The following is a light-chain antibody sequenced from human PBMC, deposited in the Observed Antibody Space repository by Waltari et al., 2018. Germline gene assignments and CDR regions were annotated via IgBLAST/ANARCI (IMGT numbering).Light chain of an antibody. J-gene: IGKJ1*01. V-gene: IGKV2-30*02. Sequence: DVVITQSLLSLPVTLGQPASISCRSSQSLVHSDGNTYLNWFHQRPGQSPRRLIYKVSNRDSGVPDRFSGSGSGTDFTLKISRVEAEDVGFYYCMQGTHWWTFGQGTKVEIK. CDR2: KVS. CDR3: MQGTHWWT. CDR1: QSLVHSDGNTY.